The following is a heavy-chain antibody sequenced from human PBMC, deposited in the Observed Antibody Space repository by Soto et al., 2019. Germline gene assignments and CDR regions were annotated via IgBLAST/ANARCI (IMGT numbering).Heavy chain of an antibody. CDR1: GGSISSYY. J-gene: IGHJ5*02. CDR2: IYYSGST. Sequence: SETLSLTCTVSGGSISSYYWSWIRQPPGKGLEWIGYIYYSGSTNYNPSLKSRATISVDTSKNQFSLKLSSVTAADTAVYYCARLAAAGRGWFEPWGQGTLVTVSS. CDR3: ARLAAAGRGWFEP. V-gene: IGHV4-59*01. D-gene: IGHD6-13*01.